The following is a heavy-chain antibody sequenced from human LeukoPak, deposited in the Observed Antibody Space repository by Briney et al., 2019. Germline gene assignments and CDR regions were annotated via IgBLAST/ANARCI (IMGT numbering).Heavy chain of an antibody. D-gene: IGHD2-2*01. CDR1: GGSISSSY. CDR2: IYYSGST. V-gene: IGHV4-59*08. CDR3: ARRKVVPAAPFDY. J-gene: IGHJ4*02. Sequence: SETLSLTCTVSGGSISSSYWTWIRQPPGKGLEWIGYIYYSGSTNCNPSLNSRVTISVDTSKNQFSLKLSSVTAADTAVYYCARRKVVPAAPFDYWGQGTLVTVSS.